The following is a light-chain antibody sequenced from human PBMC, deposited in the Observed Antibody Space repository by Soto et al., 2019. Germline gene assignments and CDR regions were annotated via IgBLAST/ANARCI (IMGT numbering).Light chain of an antibody. CDR1: QSISSW. V-gene: IGKV1-5*01. CDR2: DAS. CDR3: QQYYSDWT. J-gene: IGKJ1*01. Sequence: DIQMTQSPSTLSASVGDRVTITCRASQSISSWLAWYQQKPGKAPKLLIYDASSLESGVPSRYSGTGSGTKFTLTIASLKPDDFATYYCQQYYSDWTFGQGTKVDIK.